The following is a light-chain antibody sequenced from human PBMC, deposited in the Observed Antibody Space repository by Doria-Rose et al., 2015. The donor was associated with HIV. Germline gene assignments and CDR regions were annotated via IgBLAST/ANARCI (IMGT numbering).Light chain of an antibody. V-gene: IGKV3-20*01. J-gene: IGKJ1*01. CDR1: QRFSSTY. Sequence: EIVLTQSPGTLSLSPGERATLSCRASQRFSSTYLAWYQQKPGQAPSLIIYDGSTRATGIPDRFSASGSVTDFTLTINRLEPEDFALYYCHQYGTSWTFGQGTKVEI. CDR3: HQYGTSWT. CDR2: DGS.